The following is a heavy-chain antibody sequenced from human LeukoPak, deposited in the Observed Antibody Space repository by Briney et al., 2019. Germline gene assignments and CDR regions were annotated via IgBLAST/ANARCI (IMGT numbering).Heavy chain of an antibody. J-gene: IGHJ4*02. D-gene: IGHD5-18*01. CDR2: INWNGGST. CDR1: GFTFDDYG. Sequence: PGGSLRLSCAASGFTFDDYGMSWVRQAPGKGLVWVSGINWNGGSTGYADSVKGRFTISRDNSKNSLYLQMNSLRTEDTALYYCAKVGIQLWLRSPYFDYWGQGTLVTVSS. V-gene: IGHV3-20*04. CDR3: AKVGIQLWLRSPYFDY.